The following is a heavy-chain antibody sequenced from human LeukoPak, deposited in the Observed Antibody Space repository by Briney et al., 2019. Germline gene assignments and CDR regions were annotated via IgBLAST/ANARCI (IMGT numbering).Heavy chain of an antibody. CDR3: ARDDRPYYDFWSGQTSPKEGVLDV. Sequence: GGSLRLSCAASGFTFSSYSMNWVRQAPGKGLEWVSSISSSSSYIYYADSVKGRFTISRDNAKNSLYLQMNSLRAEDTAVYYCARDDRPYYDFWSGQTSPKEGVLDVWGKGTTVTVSS. J-gene: IGHJ6*04. V-gene: IGHV3-21*01. CDR2: ISSSSSYI. CDR1: GFTFSSYS. D-gene: IGHD3-3*01.